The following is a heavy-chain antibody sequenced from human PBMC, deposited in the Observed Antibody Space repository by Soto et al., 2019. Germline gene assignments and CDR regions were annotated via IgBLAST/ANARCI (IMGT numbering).Heavy chain of an antibody. V-gene: IGHV5-10-1*01. J-gene: IGHJ5*02. Sequence: LGESLKISWTGVGYTFTTFCSSWVRQMPGKGLEWMGRIDPGDTYATYSPAFQGHVTISADKATSTAYLQWSSLKASDTAMYFCARIYCTTTTCDSWFDPWGQGTLVTVSS. D-gene: IGHD2-2*01. CDR2: IDPGDTYA. CDR3: ARIYCTTTTCDSWFDP. CDR1: GYTFTTFC.